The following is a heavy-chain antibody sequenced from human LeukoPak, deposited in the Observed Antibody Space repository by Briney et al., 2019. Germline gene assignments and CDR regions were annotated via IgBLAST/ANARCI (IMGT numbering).Heavy chain of an antibody. CDR2: ISSSGSTI. V-gene: IGHV3-11*01. Sequence: GGSPRLSCAASGFTFSDYYMSWIRQAPGKGLEWVSYISSSGSTIYYADSVKGRFTISRDNAKNSLYLQMNSLRAEDTAVYYCARDFPVPAAIVQYYYYGMDVWGQGTTVTVSS. D-gene: IGHD2-2*02. J-gene: IGHJ6*02. CDR1: GFTFSDYY. CDR3: ARDFPVPAAIVQYYYYGMDV.